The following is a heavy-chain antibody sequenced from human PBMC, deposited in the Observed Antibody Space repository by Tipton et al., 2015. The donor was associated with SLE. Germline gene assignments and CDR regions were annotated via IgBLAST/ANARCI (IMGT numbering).Heavy chain of an antibody. J-gene: IGHJ4*02. CDR1: GGSISSYY. D-gene: IGHD1-26*01. CDR3: VRINSGASRLFDY. CDR2: IYTSRSP. V-gene: IGHV4-4*07. Sequence: TLSLTCTVSGGSISSYYWSWIRQPAGKGLEWIGRIYTSRSPNYNPSLKSRVTMSVDTSKNQFSLRLRSVTAADTAVYYCVRINSGASRLFDYWGQGMLVAVSS.